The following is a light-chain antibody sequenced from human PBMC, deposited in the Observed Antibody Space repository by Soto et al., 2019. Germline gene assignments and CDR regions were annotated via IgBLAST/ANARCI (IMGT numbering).Light chain of an antibody. CDR2: DAS. CDR3: QRRGKWLGT. CDR1: QSVSSF. Sequence: PGERATLSCTASQSVSSFLAWYQQKSGQTPRLLIYDASNRPPGIPARFSGSGSGTDFTLTISSLEPEDFAVYYCQRRGKWLGTFGPGTKVDIK. V-gene: IGKV3-11*01. J-gene: IGKJ3*01.